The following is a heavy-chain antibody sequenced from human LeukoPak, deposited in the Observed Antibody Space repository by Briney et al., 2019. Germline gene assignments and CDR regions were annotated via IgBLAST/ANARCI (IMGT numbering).Heavy chain of an antibody. CDR2: INPNSGGT. D-gene: IGHD5-18*01. CDR3: ARDPAMDANFDY. Sequence: APVKVSCKASGYTFTGYYMHWVRQAPGQGLEWMGWINPNSGGTNYAQKFQGRVTMTRDTSISTAYMELSRLRSDDTAVYYCARDPAMDANFDYWGQGTLVTVSS. V-gene: IGHV1-2*02. J-gene: IGHJ4*02. CDR1: GYTFTGYY.